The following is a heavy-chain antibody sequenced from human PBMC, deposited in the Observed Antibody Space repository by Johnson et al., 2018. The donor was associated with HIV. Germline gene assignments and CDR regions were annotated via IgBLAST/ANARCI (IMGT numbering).Heavy chain of an antibody. V-gene: IGHV3-74*01. CDR3: ARGGPPDAFDI. CDR1: GFSFSTYW. J-gene: IGHJ3*02. CDR2: INSDGSST. D-gene: IGHD1-26*01. Sequence: VQLVESVGGLVQPGGSLRLSCSASGFSFSTYWMSWVRQAPGKGLVWVSRINSDGSSTSYADSVKGRFTISRDNSKNTLYLQMNSLRAEDTAVYYCARGGPPDAFDIWGQGTMVTVSS.